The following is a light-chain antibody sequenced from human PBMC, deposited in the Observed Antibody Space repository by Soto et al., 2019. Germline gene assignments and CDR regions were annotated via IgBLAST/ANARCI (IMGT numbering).Light chain of an antibody. CDR2: GST. J-gene: IGKJ2*01. CDR1: QNVDSTY. Sequence: DIVLTQSPGTLSLSPGERATLSCRASQNVDSTYLAWYQHKPGQAPRLVIYGSTRRAPGVPDRFSGSGSGTDVPLITSRLDPADFAVYFCQQYGGSTLYSFGPGNKVDIK. V-gene: IGKV3-20*01. CDR3: QQYGGSTLYS.